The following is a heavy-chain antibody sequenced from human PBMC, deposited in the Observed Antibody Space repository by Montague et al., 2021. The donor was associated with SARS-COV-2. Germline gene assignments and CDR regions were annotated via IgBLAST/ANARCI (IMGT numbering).Heavy chain of an antibody. Sequence: SLRLSCAASGFSVSSNYINWVRQAPGKGLEWVSVIYSGGDTYYAGSVKGRFTLSRDNSKNTLYLQMNNLRAEDTAVYYCASNPRHDYGDYLGHWGQGTLVTVSS. V-gene: IGHV3-53*01. CDR3: ASNPRHDYGDYLGH. CDR2: IYSGGDT. D-gene: IGHD4-17*01. CDR1: GFSVSSNY. J-gene: IGHJ4*02.